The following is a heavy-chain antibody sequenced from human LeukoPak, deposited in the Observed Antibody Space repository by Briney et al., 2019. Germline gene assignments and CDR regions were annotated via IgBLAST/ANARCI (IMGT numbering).Heavy chain of an antibody. J-gene: IGHJ4*02. D-gene: IGHD1-14*01. CDR1: GFTFSSYG. V-gene: IGHV3-23*01. Sequence: GGSLRLSCAASGFTFSSYGLSWARQAPGKGLEWVAAIRAGVSGTYYADSVQGRFIISRDNSKNTLYLQMDRLRADDTAVYYCAKDLNNNGRGFDYWGQGTLVTVSS. CDR3: AKDLNNNGRGFDY. CDR2: IRAGVSGT.